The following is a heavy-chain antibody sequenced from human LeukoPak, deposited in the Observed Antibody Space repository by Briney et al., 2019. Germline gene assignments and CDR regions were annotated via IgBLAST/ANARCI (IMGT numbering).Heavy chain of an antibody. CDR1: GGSISYHY. Sequence: SETLSLTCTVSGGSISYHYCNWIRQPAGKGLEWIGRIYTSGSTNYNPSLKSRVTMSVDTSKNQFSLKLSSVTAADTAVYYCARDPSSDYYDTKDGVDYWGQGTLVTVSS. V-gene: IGHV4-4*07. D-gene: IGHD3-22*01. J-gene: IGHJ4*02. CDR2: IYTSGST. CDR3: ARDPSSDYYDTKDGVDY.